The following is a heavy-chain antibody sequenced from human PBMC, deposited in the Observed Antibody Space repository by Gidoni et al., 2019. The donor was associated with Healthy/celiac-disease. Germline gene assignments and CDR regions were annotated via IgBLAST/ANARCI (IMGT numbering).Heavy chain of an antibody. Sequence: QVQLQESGPGLVKPSQTLSLTCPVSGGSIRIGDFYWCWTRQPPGKGLEWLGYIYYSGSTYYNPSLKSRVTISVDTSKNQFSLKLSSVTAADTAVYYCARDGGRGYCSGGSCYSDAFDIWGQGTMVTVSS. J-gene: IGHJ3*02. CDR3: ARDGGRGYCSGGSCYSDAFDI. CDR1: GGSIRIGDFY. CDR2: IYYSGST. V-gene: IGHV4-30-4*01. D-gene: IGHD2-15*01.